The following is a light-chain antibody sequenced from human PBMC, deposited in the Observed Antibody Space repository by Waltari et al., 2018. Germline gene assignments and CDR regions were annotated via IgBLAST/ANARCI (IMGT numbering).Light chain of an antibody. CDR2: CAS. V-gene: IGKV3-15*01. CDR1: QNIDNN. Sequence: EVVMTQSPAALSVSPGERVTLSCKASQNIDNNLAWYQQKPGQSPRPLIYCASTRATGAPARFSGSRSGKEFTLTISSLQSEDCAVFYCQQYNRWPPLTFGGGTKVEIK. J-gene: IGKJ4*01. CDR3: QQYNRWPPLT.